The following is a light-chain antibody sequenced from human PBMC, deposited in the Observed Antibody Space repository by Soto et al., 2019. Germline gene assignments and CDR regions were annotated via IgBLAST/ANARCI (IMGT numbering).Light chain of an antibody. Sequence: EIVFTQSPGTLSLSPGERDTLPCRASQSVTNNFLAWYQQKPGQATRLIIYGASTRANGIPARFSGSGSGTEFTLTISSLQSEDFAVYYCQQYNNWPTWTFGQGTKVDIK. CDR2: GAS. CDR3: QQYNNWPTWT. V-gene: IGKV3-15*01. J-gene: IGKJ1*01. CDR1: QSVTNN.